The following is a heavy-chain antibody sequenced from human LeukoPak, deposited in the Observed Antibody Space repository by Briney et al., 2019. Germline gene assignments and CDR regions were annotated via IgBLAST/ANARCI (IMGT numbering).Heavy chain of an antibody. CDR2: ISSSGSTI. V-gene: IGHV3-11*01. J-gene: IGHJ3*02. CDR1: GFTFSDYY. Sequence: PGGSLRLSCAASGFTFSDYYMSWIRQAPGKGLEWVSYISSSGSTIYYADSVKGRFTISRDNAKNSLYLQINRLRAEDTAVYYCARDQSEGLAYDAFDIWGQGTMVTVSS. CDR3: ARDQSEGLAYDAFDI. D-gene: IGHD3/OR15-3a*01.